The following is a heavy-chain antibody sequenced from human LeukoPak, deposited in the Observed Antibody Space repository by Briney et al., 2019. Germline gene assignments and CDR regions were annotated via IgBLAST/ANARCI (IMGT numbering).Heavy chain of an antibody. CDR3: ASLGATGYATLNWFDP. J-gene: IGHJ5*02. CDR2: IYYSGST. CDR1: GGSISSSSYY. Sequence: SETLSLTCTVSGGSISSSSYYWGWIRQPPGKGLEWIGSIYYSGSTYYNPSLKSRVTISVDTSKNQFSLKLSSVTAADTAVYYCASLGATGYATLNWFDPWGQGTLVTVSS. D-gene: IGHD1-26*01. V-gene: IGHV4-39*01.